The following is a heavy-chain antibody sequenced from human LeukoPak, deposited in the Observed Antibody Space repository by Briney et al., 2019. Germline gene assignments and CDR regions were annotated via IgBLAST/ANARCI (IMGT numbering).Heavy chain of an antibody. CDR3: ARDGYYGSGSYNY. J-gene: IGHJ4*02. CDR1: GYTFTGYY. D-gene: IGHD3-10*01. V-gene: IGHV1-2*02. Sequence: ASVKVSCKASGYTFTGYYMRWVRQAPGQGLEWMGWINPNSGGTNYAQKFQGRVTMTRDTSISTAYMELSRLRSDDTAVYYCARDGYYGSGSYNYWGQGTLVTVSS. CDR2: INPNSGGT.